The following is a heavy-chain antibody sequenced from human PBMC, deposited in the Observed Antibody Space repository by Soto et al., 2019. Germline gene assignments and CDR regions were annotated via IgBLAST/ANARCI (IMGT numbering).Heavy chain of an antibody. D-gene: IGHD3-9*01. CDR2: IIPIFGTA. CDR3: AREMGADYDILTGYHAHYYYYGMDV. Sequence: ASVKVSCKASGGTFSSYAISWVRQAPGQGLEWMGGIIPIFGTANYAQKFQGRVTITADESTSTAYMELSSLRSEDTAVYYCAREMGADYDILTGYHAHYYYYGMDVWGQGTTVTVSS. J-gene: IGHJ6*02. CDR1: GGTFSSYA. V-gene: IGHV1-69*13.